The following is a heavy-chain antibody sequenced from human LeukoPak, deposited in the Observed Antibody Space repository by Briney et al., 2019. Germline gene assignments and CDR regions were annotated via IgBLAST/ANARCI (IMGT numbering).Heavy chain of an antibody. CDR3: AREYTVTTKYFDY. CDR1: GFTFSSYG. V-gene: IGHV3-33*01. D-gene: IGHD4-17*01. CDR2: IWYDGSNK. Sequence: GGSLRLSCAASGFTFSSYGMHWVRQAPGKGLEWVAVIWYDGSNKYYADSVKGRFTISRDNSKNTLYLQMNSLRAEDTAVYYCAREYTVTTKYFDYCGQGTLVTVSS. J-gene: IGHJ4*02.